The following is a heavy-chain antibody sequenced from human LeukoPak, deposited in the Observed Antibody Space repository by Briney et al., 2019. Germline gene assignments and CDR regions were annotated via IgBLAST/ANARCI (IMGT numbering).Heavy chain of an antibody. Sequence: PSETLSLTCTVSGGSISSSSYYWGWPRHPPGTGLEWIGSIYYSGSTYYNPSLKSRVTISVDTSKNQSSLKLSSVTAADTAVYYCAAQTTQIDYWGQGTLVTVSS. CDR1: GGSISSSSYY. CDR2: IYYSGST. V-gene: IGHV4-39*07. J-gene: IGHJ4*02. D-gene: IGHD1-14*01. CDR3: AAQTTQIDY.